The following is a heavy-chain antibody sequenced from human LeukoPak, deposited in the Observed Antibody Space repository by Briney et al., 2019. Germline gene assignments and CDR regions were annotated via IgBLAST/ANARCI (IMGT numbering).Heavy chain of an antibody. CDR2: ISNDGSNK. J-gene: IGHJ3*02. Sequence: PGGSLRLSCAASGFTFSYYAMSWVRQAPGKGLEWVAVISNDGSNKYYADSVKGRFTISRDNSKNTLYLQMNSLRAEDTAVYYCAKGRGAFDIWGQGTMVTVSS. D-gene: IGHD3-10*01. CDR3: AKGRGAFDI. CDR1: GFTFSYYA. V-gene: IGHV3-30*18.